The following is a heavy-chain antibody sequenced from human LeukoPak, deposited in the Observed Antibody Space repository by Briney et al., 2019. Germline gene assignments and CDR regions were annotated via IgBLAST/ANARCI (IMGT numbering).Heavy chain of an antibody. CDR3: ARGTAASEQALEYFQH. CDR2: IYPGDSDT. Sequence: GESLKISCKGSGYSFTSYWIGWVRQMPGKGLEWMGIIYPGDSDTRYSPSFQGQVTTSADKSISTAYLQWSSLKASDTAMYYCARGTAASEQALEYFQHWGQGTLVTVSS. CDR1: GYSFTSYW. V-gene: IGHV5-51*01. J-gene: IGHJ1*01. D-gene: IGHD6-13*01.